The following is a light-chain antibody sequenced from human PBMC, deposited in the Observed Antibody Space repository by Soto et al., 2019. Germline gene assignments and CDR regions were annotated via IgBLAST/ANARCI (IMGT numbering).Light chain of an antibody. CDR2: EVS. CDR1: SSDVGGYNY. J-gene: IGLJ3*02. Sequence: QSVLTQPASVSGSPGQSITISCTGPSSDVGGYNYVSWYQQHPRKAPKLIIYEVSNRPSGVSNRFSASKSGNTASLTISGLQSEDEADYYCSSYTTSTTRVFGGGTKLTVL. V-gene: IGLV2-14*01. CDR3: SSYTTSTTRV.